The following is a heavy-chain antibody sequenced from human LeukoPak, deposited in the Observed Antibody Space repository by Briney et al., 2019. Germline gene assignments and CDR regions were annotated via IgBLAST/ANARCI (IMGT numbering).Heavy chain of an antibody. D-gene: IGHD5-12*01. CDR2: IIPIFSTA. V-gene: IGHV1-69*13. CDR3: ARTPLRPAATTPRQLDY. Sequence: SVKVSCKASGGTFTSSAISWVRQAPGQGLEWMGGIIPIFSTADYAQKFQGRVTITADESTSTAYMELSSLRSEDTAVFYCARTPLRPAATTPRQLDYWGQGTLVTVSS. CDR1: GGTFTSSA. J-gene: IGHJ4*02.